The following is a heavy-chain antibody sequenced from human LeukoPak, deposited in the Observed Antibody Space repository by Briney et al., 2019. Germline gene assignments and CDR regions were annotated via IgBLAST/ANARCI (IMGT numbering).Heavy chain of an antibody. CDR1: GFTFDDYA. CDR2: ISWNSGSI. V-gene: IGHV3-9*01. J-gene: IGHJ4*02. CDR3: AKDIFTGIAAAGIFDY. D-gene: IGHD6-13*01. Sequence: GRSLRLSCAASGFTFDDYAMHWVRQAPGKGLEWVSSISWNSGSIGYADSVKGRFTISRDNAKNSLYLQMNSLRAEDTALYYCAKDIFTGIAAAGIFDYWGQGTLVTVSS.